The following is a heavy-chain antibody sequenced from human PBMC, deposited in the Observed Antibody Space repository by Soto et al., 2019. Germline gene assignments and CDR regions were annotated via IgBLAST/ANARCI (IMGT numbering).Heavy chain of an antibody. CDR2: IIPILGIA. D-gene: IGHD3-16*01. V-gene: IGHV1-69*02. Sequence: VASVKVSCKASGGTFSSYTISWVRQAPGQGLEWMGRIIPILGIANYAQKFQGRVTITADKSTSTAYMELSSLRSEDTAVYYCASSPRAYDAFDIWGQGTMVTVSS. J-gene: IGHJ3*02. CDR3: ASSPRAYDAFDI. CDR1: GGTFSSYT.